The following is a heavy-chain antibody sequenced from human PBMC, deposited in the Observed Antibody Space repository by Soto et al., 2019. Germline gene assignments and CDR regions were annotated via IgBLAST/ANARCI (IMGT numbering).Heavy chain of an antibody. CDR2: INHSGST. CDR3: ASNYYDSSGYFFDY. Sequence: SETLSLTCAVYGGSFSGYYWTWIRQPPGTGLEWIGEINHSGSTNYNPSLKSRVTISVDTSKNQFSLKLTSVTAADTAVYYCASNYYDSSGYFFDYWGQGTLVTSPQ. CDR1: GGSFSGYY. V-gene: IGHV4-34*01. D-gene: IGHD3-22*01. J-gene: IGHJ4*02.